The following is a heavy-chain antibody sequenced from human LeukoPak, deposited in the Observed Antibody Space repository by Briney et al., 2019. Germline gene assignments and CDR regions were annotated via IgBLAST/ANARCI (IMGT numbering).Heavy chain of an antibody. D-gene: IGHD6-13*01. CDR2: IMGSGGNP. J-gene: IGHJ4*02. Sequence: PGGSLTLSCAASVLTFRVYFITWVRQAPGKGLEWVSVIMGSGGNPYYADSVKGRFTISRDNSKNTLYLQMNSLRADDTAVYYYSKRLRSRTNWYYFDYWGQGTLVTISS. V-gene: IGHV3-23*01. CDR3: SKRLRSRTNWYYFDY. CDR1: VLTFRVYF.